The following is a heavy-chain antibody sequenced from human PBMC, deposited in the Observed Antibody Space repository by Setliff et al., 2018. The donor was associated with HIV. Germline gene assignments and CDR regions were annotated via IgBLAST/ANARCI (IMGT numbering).Heavy chain of an antibody. CDR2: ISSSSSTI. Sequence: GGSLRLSCAASGFTFSSYSMNWVRQAPGKGLEWVSYISSSSSTIYYAGSVKGRFTISRDNAKNTLYLQMNSLRAEDTAVYYCAKGSGYYSTDAFDIWGQGTMVTVSS. D-gene: IGHD3-22*01. CDR3: AKGSGYYSTDAFDI. CDR1: GFTFSSYS. J-gene: IGHJ3*02. V-gene: IGHV3-48*01.